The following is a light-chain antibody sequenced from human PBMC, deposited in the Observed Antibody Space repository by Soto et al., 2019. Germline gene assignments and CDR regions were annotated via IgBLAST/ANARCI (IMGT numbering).Light chain of an antibody. CDR2: EGS. J-gene: IGLJ3*02. Sequence: QSVLTQPASVSGSPGQSITISSTGTSSDVGSYNLVSWYQQHPGKAPKLMIYEGSKRPSGVSNRFSGSKSGNTASLTISGLQAEDDADYYCCSYAGSSTFEVFGGGTKLTVL. CDR3: CSYAGSSTFEV. CDR1: SSDVGSYNL. V-gene: IGLV2-23*03.